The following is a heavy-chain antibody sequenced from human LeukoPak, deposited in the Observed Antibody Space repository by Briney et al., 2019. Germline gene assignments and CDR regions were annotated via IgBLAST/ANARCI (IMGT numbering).Heavy chain of an antibody. J-gene: IGHJ6*02. D-gene: IGHD3-3*01. CDR3: ARARRITIFGVVTHGMDV. Sequence: ASVKVSCKASGYTFTSYGISRVRQAPGQGLEWMGWISAYNGNTNYAQKFQGRVTITADESTSTAYMELSSLRSEDTAVYYCARARRITIFGVVTHGMDVWGQGTTVTVSS. CDR2: ISAYNGNT. V-gene: IGHV1-18*01. CDR1: GYTFTSYG.